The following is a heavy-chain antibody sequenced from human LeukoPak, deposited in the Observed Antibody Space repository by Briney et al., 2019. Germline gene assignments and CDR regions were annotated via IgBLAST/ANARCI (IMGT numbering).Heavy chain of an antibody. CDR2: IYYSGST. J-gene: IGHJ4*02. CDR1: GGSISSYY. D-gene: IGHD3-22*01. V-gene: IGHV4-59*01. Sequence: SETLSLTCTVSGGSISSYYWSWIRQPPGKGLEWIGYIYYSGSTNYNPSLKSRVTISVDTSKNQFSLKLSSVTAADTAVYYCARLGSTYYYDSSGYYYEYWGQGTLVTVSS. CDR3: ARLGSTYYYDSSGYYYEY.